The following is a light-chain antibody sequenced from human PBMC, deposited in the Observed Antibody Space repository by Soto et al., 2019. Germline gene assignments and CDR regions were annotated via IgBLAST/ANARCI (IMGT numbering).Light chain of an antibody. CDR2: WAS. J-gene: IGKJ4*01. CDR1: QSVLSSSDNKDY. Sequence: DIVMTQSPDSLAVSLGERATINCKSSQSVLSSSDNKDYLAWYQQRPGQPPKLLIYWASTRESGVPDRFSGSGSGKDFSLAISSLQAEDVAVYYCQQYYGSPLTFGGGTKVEIK. CDR3: QQYYGSPLT. V-gene: IGKV4-1*01.